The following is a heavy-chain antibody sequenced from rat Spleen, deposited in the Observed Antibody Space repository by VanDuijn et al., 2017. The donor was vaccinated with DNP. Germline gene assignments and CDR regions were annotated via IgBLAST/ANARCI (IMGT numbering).Heavy chain of an antibody. Sequence: QVQLKESGPGLVQPSQTLSLTCTVSGFSLTSYNVHWVRQPTGKGLEWMGIIWTGGSTDYNSALKSRLSISRDTSKSQVFLKMNSLQTEDTAIYFCSRSDGYWYFDFWGPGTMVTVSS. CDR2: IWTGGST. CDR1: GFSLTSYN. D-gene: IGHD1-12*02. CDR3: SRSDGYWYFDF. J-gene: IGHJ1*01. V-gene: IGHV2-30*01.